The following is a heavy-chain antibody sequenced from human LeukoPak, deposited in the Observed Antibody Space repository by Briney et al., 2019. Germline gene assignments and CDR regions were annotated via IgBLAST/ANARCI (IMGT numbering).Heavy chain of an antibody. D-gene: IGHD4-23*01. V-gene: IGHV3-7*01. CDR1: GFTFSSYW. CDR3: ARDSFRRRAVGY. Sequence: GGSLSLSCAASGFTFSSYWMSWVRQAPGKGLEWVANIKQDGSEKYYVDSVKGRFTISRDNAKNSLYLQMISLRAEDTALYYSARDSFRRRAVGYWGQGTLVTVSS. CDR2: IKQDGSEK. J-gene: IGHJ4*02.